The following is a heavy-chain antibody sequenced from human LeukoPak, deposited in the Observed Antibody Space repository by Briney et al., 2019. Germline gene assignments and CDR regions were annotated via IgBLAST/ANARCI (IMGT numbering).Heavy chain of an antibody. Sequence: GGSLRRSCAASGFTFSSYEMNWVRQAPGKGREWVSYISSSGSTIYYADSVKGRFTISRDNAKNSLYLQMNSLRAEDTAVYYCARDRGSGGSCLFDYWGQGTLVTVSS. J-gene: IGHJ4*02. V-gene: IGHV3-48*03. CDR3: ARDRGSGGSCLFDY. CDR1: GFTFSSYE. D-gene: IGHD2-15*01. CDR2: ISSSGSTI.